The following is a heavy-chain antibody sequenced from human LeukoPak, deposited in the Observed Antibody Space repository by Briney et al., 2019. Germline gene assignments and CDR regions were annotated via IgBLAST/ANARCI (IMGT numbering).Heavy chain of an antibody. CDR3: ASAPIFGVVIIPAYYYYYMDV. D-gene: IGHD3-3*01. CDR2: IIPIFGTA. Sequence: VASVKVSCKASGGTFSSYAISWVRQAPGQGLEWMGGIIPIFGTANYAQKFQGRVTITTDESTSTDYMELSSLRSEDTAVYYCASAPIFGVVIIPAYYYYYMDVWGKGTTVTVSS. J-gene: IGHJ6*03. CDR1: GGTFSSYA. V-gene: IGHV1-69*05.